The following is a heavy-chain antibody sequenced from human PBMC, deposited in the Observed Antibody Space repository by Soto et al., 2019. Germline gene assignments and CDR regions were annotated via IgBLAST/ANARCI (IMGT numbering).Heavy chain of an antibody. J-gene: IGHJ3*02. Sequence: QVQLVQSGAEVKKPGSSAKVSCKASGGTFSSYAISWVRQAPGQGLEWMGGIIPIFGTANYAQKFQGRVTITADESTSTAYMELSSLRSEDTAVYYCAARGGRGGPKRDAFDIWGQGTMVTVSS. CDR1: GGTFSSYA. V-gene: IGHV1-69*12. CDR2: IIPIFGTA. D-gene: IGHD2-15*01. CDR3: AARGGRGGPKRDAFDI.